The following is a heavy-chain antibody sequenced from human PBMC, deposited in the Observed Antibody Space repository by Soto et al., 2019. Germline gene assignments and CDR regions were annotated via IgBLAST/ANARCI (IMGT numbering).Heavy chain of an antibody. CDR2: ISGGGDTT. Sequence: EVQLLESGGGLVQPGGSLRLSCAASGFTFNNYAMTWVRQAPGKGLEWVSAISGGGDTTSYADSVKGRFTVSRDGSKNTLKQQMSSLRAEHPALYYCAKGRGVTGSLAPHVDFRGQGTLVTVSS. J-gene: IGHJ4*02. D-gene: IGHD3-10*01. V-gene: IGHV3-23*01. CDR1: GFTFNNYA. CDR3: AKGRGVTGSLAPHVDF.